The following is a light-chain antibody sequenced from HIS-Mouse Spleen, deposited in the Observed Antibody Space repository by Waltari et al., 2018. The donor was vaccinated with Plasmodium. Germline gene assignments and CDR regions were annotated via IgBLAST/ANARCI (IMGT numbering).Light chain of an antibody. V-gene: IGLV3-1*01. CDR3: QAWDSSTVV. CDR2: QDS. J-gene: IGLJ2*01. CDR1: KLGDKY. Sequence: SYELTQPPSVSVSPGQTASITCSGDKLGDKYACWYQQKPGQSPVLVIYQDSTPPTGIPLRFSGSSSGNTATLTISGTQAMDEAVYYCQAWDSSTVVFGGGTKLTVL.